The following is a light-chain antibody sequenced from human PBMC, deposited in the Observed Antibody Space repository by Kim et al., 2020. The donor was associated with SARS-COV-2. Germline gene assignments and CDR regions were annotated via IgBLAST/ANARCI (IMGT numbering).Light chain of an antibody. J-gene: IGKJ3*01. Sequence: EIVLTQSPATLSLSPGERATLSCRASQSVGSYLAWYQQKPGQAPRLLIYDASNRATGIPARFSGSGSGTDFTLTISSLEPEDFAVYYCQQRSNWPPVIFGPGTKVDIK. V-gene: IGKV3-11*01. CDR1: QSVGSY. CDR3: QQRSNWPPVI. CDR2: DAS.